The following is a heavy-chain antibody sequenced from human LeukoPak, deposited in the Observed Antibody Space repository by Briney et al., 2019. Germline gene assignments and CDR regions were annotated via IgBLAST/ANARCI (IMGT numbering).Heavy chain of an antibody. D-gene: IGHD4-17*01. CDR1: GGSISSGGHY. V-gene: IGHV4-31*03. Sequence: PSETLSLTCSVSGGSISSGGHYCNWIRQHPGKGLEWIGYISYSGSTYYNASLKSRVTISVDTSKNQFSLRLRSVTAADTAVYYCVRDAPGDGDYGWFDPWGQGALVTISS. CDR3: VRDAPGDGDYGWFDP. CDR2: ISYSGST. J-gene: IGHJ5*02.